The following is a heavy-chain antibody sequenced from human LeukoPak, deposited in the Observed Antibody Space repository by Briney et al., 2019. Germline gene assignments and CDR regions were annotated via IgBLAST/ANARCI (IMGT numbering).Heavy chain of an antibody. CDR2: IIPIFGTA. V-gene: IGHV1-69*13. CDR3: ARGGYYDFWGGYPYFDY. J-gene: IGHJ4*02. CDR1: GGTFSSYA. Sequence: GASVNVSCKASGGTFSSYAISWVRQAPGQGLEWMGGIIPIFGTANYAQKFQGRVTITADESTSTAYMELSSLRSEDTAVYYCARGGYYDFWGGYPYFDYWGQGTLVTVSS. D-gene: IGHD3-3*01.